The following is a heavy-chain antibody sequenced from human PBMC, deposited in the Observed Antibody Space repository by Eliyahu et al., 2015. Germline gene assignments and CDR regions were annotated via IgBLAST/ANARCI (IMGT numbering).Heavy chain of an antibody. D-gene: IGHD4-17*01. CDR3: ARDRSYDYGDNDNWFDP. CDR2: IYYSGST. V-gene: IGHV4-31*03. Sequence: QVQLQESGPGLVKPSXTLSLTCTXSXGSIXXXGYYWSXIRQHPGKGLEWIGYIYYSGSTYYNPSLKSRVTISVDTSKNQFSLKLSSVTAADTAVYYCARDRSYDYGDNDNWFDPWGQGTLVTVSS. CDR1: XGSIXXXGYY. J-gene: IGHJ5*02.